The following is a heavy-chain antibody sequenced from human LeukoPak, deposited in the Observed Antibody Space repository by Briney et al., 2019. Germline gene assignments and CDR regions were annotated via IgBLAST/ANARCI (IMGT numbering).Heavy chain of an antibody. CDR3: ARDQGDYYYYYMDV. Sequence: ASVKVSCKASGYTFTGYYMHWVRQAPGQGLEWMGWISAYNGNTNYAQKLQGRVTMTTDTSTSTAYMELRSLRSDDTAVYYCARDQGDYYYYYMDVWGKGTTVTVSS. V-gene: IGHV1-18*04. J-gene: IGHJ6*03. CDR2: ISAYNGNT. CDR1: GYTFTGYY.